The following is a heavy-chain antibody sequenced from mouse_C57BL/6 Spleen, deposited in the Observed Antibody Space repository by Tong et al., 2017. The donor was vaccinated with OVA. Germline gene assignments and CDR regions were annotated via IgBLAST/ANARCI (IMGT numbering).Heavy chain of an antibody. CDR2: IDPSDSYT. D-gene: IGHD2-3*01. Sequence: VQLQESVAELVMPGASVKLSCKASGYTFTSYWMHWVKQRPGQGLEWIGEIDPSDSYTNYNQKFKGKATLTVDKSSSTAYMQLSSLTSEDSAVYYCARRGTYEGFDYWGQGTTLTVSS. J-gene: IGHJ2*01. V-gene: IGHV1-69*01. CDR1: GYTFTSYW. CDR3: ARRGTYEGFDY.